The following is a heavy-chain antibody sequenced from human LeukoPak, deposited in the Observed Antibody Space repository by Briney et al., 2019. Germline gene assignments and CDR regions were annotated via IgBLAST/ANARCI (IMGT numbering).Heavy chain of an antibody. Sequence: SETLSLTCALYGGSFSGYYWSWIRQPPGKGLEWIGEINHSGSTNYNPSLKSRFTISVDTAKYQFSLKLSSVTAADTAVYYCARGLSTLFRRDDWFYPWGQGTLVTVSS. J-gene: IGHJ5*02. CDR2: INHSGST. V-gene: IGHV4-34*01. CDR3: ARGLSTLFRRDDWFYP. CDR1: GGSFSGYY.